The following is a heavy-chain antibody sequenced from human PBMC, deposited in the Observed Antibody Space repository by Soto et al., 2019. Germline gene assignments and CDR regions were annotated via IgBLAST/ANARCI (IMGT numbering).Heavy chain of an antibody. Sequence: EVQLLESGGGLVQPGGSLKLSCAGSGFAFSDSAMHWVRQASGKGLEWVGRIRTKTDSYATVYAASVKGRFTISRDDSMHTAYMQMNDLKAEANAVYYCPTLPRVDGGSGERYFYLWGRGTLVTV. D-gene: IGHD2-15*01. V-gene: IGHV3-73*02. CDR1: GFAFSDSA. J-gene: IGHJ2*01. CDR3: PTLPRVDGGSGERYFYL. CDR2: IRTKTDSYAT.